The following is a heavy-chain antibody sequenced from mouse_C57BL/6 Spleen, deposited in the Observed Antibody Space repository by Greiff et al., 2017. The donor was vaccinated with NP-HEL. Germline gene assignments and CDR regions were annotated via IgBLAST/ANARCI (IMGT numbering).Heavy chain of an antibody. CDR2: IYPGDGDT. Sequence: VQLQQSGAELVKPGASVKISCKASGYAFSSYWMNWVKQRPGKGLEWIGQIYPGDGDTNYNGKFKGKATLTADKSSSTAYMQLSSLTSEDSAVYFCARSGTYSSYAMDYWGQGTSVTVSS. V-gene: IGHV1-80*01. J-gene: IGHJ4*01. CDR1: GYAFSSYW. D-gene: IGHD2-12*01. CDR3: ARSGTYSSYAMDY.